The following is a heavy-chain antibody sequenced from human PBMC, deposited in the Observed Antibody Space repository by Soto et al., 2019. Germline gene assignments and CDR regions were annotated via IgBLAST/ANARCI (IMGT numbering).Heavy chain of an antibody. V-gene: IGHV4-34*01. CDR3: ARGMPGYSYGFDY. J-gene: IGHJ4*02. CDR2: INHSGST. Sequence: QVQLQQWGAGLLKPSETLSLTCAVYGGSFSGYYWSWIRQPPGKGLEWIGEINHSGSTNYNPSLKSRVTISVDTSKNQFSLKLSSLTAADTAVYYCARGMPGYSYGFDYWGQGTLVTVSS. CDR1: GGSFSGYY. D-gene: IGHD5-18*01.